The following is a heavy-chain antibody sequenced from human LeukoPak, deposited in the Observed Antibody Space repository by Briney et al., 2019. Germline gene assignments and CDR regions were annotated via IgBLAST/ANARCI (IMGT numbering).Heavy chain of an antibody. CDR1: GYTFTNYT. D-gene: IGHD3-16*01. CDR3: ARGYDPTVYFPY. J-gene: IGHJ4*02. Sequence: ASVKVSCKASGYTFTNYTLNWVRQAPGQGLEWVGWIDTNTGNPTYAQGFIGRFVYSLDTPFPTADLQRNGLKVGDAAGYLFARGYDPTVYFPYGGRGT. V-gene: IGHV7-4-1*02. CDR2: IDTNTGNP.